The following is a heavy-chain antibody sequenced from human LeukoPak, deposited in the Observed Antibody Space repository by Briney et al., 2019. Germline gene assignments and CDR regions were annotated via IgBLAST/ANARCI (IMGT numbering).Heavy chain of an antibody. J-gene: IGHJ5*02. D-gene: IGHD4-17*01. CDR1: GGTFSSYA. CDR2: IIPIFGTA. Sequence: VKASCKASGGTFSSYAISWVRQAPGQGLEWMGGIIPIFGTANYAQKFQGRVTITTDESTSTAYMELSSLRPEDTAVYYCAREYSSWPVTTYLNWFDPWGQGTLVTVSS. CDR3: AREYSSWPVTTYLNWFDP. V-gene: IGHV1-69*05.